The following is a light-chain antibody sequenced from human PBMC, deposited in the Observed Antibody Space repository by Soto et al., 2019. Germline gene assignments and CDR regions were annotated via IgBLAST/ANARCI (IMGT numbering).Light chain of an antibody. CDR1: QSINSW. CDR2: DAS. Sequence: DIQMTQSPSTLSASVGDRVTITCRARQSINSWLAWYQQKPGTAPKLLIYDASNLESGVPSRFSGSGSGTEFTLTISSLQPDDFATYYCQQYNTEEWTFGQGTKVEIK. CDR3: QQYNTEEWT. J-gene: IGKJ1*01. V-gene: IGKV1-5*01.